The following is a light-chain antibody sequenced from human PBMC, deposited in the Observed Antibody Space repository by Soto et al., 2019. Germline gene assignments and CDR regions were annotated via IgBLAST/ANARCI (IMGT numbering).Light chain of an antibody. CDR1: NSNIGAGYD. CDR3: QSYDSSLSGWV. Sequence: QSALTQPPSVSGAPWQRVTISCTGYNSNIGAGYDVHWYQQLPGTAPKLLIYGNSNRPSGVPDRFSASKSGTSASLAITGLQAEDEADYYCQSYDSSLSGWVFGGGTKLTVL. J-gene: IGLJ3*02. V-gene: IGLV1-40*01. CDR2: GNS.